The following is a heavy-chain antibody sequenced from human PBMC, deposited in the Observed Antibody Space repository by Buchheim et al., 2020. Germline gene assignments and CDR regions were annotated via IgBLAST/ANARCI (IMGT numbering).Heavy chain of an antibody. J-gene: IGHJ5*02. Sequence: EVQLLESGGGLVQPGGSLRLSCAASGFTFSSYAMSWVRQAPGKGLEWVSGISGSGGRTSYADSVKGRFTISRDNSTNTLYLQMNSLRGEDTAVYYCASLRGASGNWFDPWGQGNL. CDR3: ASLRGASGNWFDP. V-gene: IGHV3-23*01. D-gene: IGHD1-26*01. CDR2: ISGSGGRT. CDR1: GFTFSSYA.